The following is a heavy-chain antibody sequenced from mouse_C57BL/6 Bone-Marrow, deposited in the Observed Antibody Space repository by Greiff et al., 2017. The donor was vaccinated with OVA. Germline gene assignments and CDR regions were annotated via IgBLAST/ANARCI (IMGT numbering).Heavy chain of an antibody. CDR1: GYSITSGYY. Sequence: EVKLMESGPGLVKPSQSLSLTCSATGYSITSGYYWNWIRQFPGNKLEWMGYISYDGSNNYNPSLKNRTSITRDTSKNQFFLKLISVTTEDTAAYYCARGHYSNYGGFAYWGQGTLVTVSA. J-gene: IGHJ3*01. CDR3: ARGHYSNYGGFAY. V-gene: IGHV3-6*01. CDR2: ISYDGSN. D-gene: IGHD2-5*01.